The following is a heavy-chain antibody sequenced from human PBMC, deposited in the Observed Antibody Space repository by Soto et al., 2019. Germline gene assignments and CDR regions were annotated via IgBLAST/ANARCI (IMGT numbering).Heavy chain of an antibody. CDR1: GFTFSSYS. CDR3: ARGKQQLVLGYYYYGMDV. V-gene: IGHV3-21*01. Sequence: GGSLRLSCATSGFTFSSYSMNWVRQAPGKGLEWVSSISSSSSYIYYADSVKGRFTISRDNAKNSLYLQMNSLRAEDTAVYYCARGKQQLVLGYYYYGMDVWGQGTTVTVSS. D-gene: IGHD6-13*01. CDR2: ISSSSSYI. J-gene: IGHJ6*02.